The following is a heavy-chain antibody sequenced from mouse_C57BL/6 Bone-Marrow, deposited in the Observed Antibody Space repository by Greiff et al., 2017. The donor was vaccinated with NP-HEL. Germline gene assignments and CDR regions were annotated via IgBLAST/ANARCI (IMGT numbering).Heavy chain of an antibody. CDR2: ISSGSSTI. CDR3: ARSYGNYVPSYAMDY. D-gene: IGHD2-1*01. J-gene: IGHJ4*01. Sequence: EVQRVESGGGLVKPGGSLKLSCAASGFTFSDYGMHWVRQAPEKGLEWVAYISSGSSTIYYADTVKGRFTISRDNAKNTLFLQMTSLRSEDTAMYYCARSYGNYVPSYAMDYWGQGTSVTVSS. CDR1: GFTFSDYG. V-gene: IGHV5-17*01.